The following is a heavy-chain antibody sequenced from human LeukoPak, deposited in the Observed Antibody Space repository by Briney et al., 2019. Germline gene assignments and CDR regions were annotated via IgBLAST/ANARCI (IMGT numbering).Heavy chain of an antibody. CDR3: AREVVVAATAGDY. CDR2: INTNTGNP. V-gene: IGHV7-4-1*02. Sequence: ASVKVSCKASGGTFSSYAISWVRQAPGQGLEWMGWINTNTGNPTYAQGFTGRFVFSLDTSVSTAYLQISSLKAEDTAVYYCAREVVVAATAGDYWGQGTLVTVSS. CDR1: GGTFSSYA. J-gene: IGHJ4*02. D-gene: IGHD2-15*01.